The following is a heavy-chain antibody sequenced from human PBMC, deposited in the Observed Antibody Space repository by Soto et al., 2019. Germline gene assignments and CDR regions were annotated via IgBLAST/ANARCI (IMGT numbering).Heavy chain of an antibody. Sequence: GASVKVSCKASGYTFTIYGIIWVRQAPGQGLEWMGWISAYNGNTNYAQKLQGRVTMTTDTSTSTAYMELRSLRSDDTAVYYCARVVAYYYYYMDVWGKGTTVTVSS. CDR2: ISAYNGNT. CDR3: ARVVAYYYYYMDV. CDR1: GYTFTIYG. J-gene: IGHJ6*03. V-gene: IGHV1-18*01. D-gene: IGHD2-15*01.